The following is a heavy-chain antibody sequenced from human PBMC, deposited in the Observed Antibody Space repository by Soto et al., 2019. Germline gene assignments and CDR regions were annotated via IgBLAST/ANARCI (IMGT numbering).Heavy chain of an antibody. D-gene: IGHD1-1*01. CDR3: ARESTTGTYGY. CDR2: IYSGGST. V-gene: IGHV3-66*01. J-gene: IGHJ4*02. Sequence: EVQLVESGGGLVQPGGSRRLSGEASGFTVISTYMSWFRRAPGKGLEWVSVIYSGGSTYYADSVKGRFTISRDNSKNTLYLQMNSLRAEDTAVYYCARESTTGTYGYWGQGTLVTVSS. CDR1: GFTVISTY.